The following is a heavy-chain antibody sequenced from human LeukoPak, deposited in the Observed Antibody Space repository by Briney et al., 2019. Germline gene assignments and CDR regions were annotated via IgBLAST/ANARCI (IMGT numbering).Heavy chain of an antibody. CDR2: IIPILGIA. CDR1: GGTFSSYA. D-gene: IGHD2-15*01. J-gene: IGHJ5*02. CDR3: ASGDCSGGSCYSGHNWFDP. Sequence: GASVKVSCKASGGTFSSYAISWVRQAPGQGLEWMGRIIPILGIANYAQKFQGRVTITADKSTGTAYMELSSLRSEDTAVYYCASGDCSGGSCYSGHNWFDPWGQGTLVTVSS. V-gene: IGHV1-69*04.